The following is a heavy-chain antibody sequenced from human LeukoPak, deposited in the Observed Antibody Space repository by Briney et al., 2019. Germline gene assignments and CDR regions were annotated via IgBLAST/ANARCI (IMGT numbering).Heavy chain of an antibody. D-gene: IGHD1-26*01. CDR1: GGTFNNYG. CDR2: INAGNGNT. Sequence: GASVNVSCKASGGTFNNYGICWVRQAPGQRLEWMGWINAGNGNTKYSQKFQGRVTITRDTSASTAYMELSSLRSEDTAVYYCARAPLPIVGATLLDYWGQGTLVTVSS. V-gene: IGHV1-3*01. J-gene: IGHJ4*02. CDR3: ARAPLPIVGATLLDY.